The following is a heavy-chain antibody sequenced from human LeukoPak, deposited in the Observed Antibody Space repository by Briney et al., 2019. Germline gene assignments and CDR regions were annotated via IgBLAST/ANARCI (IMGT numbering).Heavy chain of an antibody. D-gene: IGHD6-19*01. CDR3: ERHRRSSGWPYYFDY. Sequence: ASETLSLTCTVSGGSITSYSYYWGWIRQPPGKGLEWIASIYYGGDTNYNPSLKSRVTISVDTSKNQFSLKLISVTAADTAVYYCERHRRSSGWPYYFDYWGQGTLVAVSS. CDR1: GGSITSYSYY. CDR2: IYYGGDT. V-gene: IGHV4-39*01. J-gene: IGHJ4*02.